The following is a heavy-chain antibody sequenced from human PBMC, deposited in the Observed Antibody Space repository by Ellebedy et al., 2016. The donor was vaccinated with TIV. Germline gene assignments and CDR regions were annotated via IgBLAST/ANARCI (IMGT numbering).Heavy chain of an antibody. J-gene: IGHJ4*02. V-gene: IGHV4-59*08. D-gene: IGHD6-19*01. Sequence: MPSETLSLTCTVSRGSIISYYWSWIRQPPGKGLEWVGSIFFNGSTSYNPSLKSRVTISVDTSKNHFSLKLSSVTAADTAVYDCARGGWFLDYWGRGTLVAVSS. CDR1: RGSIISYY. CDR3: ARGGWFLDY. CDR2: IFFNGST.